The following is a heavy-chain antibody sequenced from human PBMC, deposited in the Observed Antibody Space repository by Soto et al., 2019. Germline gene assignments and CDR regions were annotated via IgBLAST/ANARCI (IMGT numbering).Heavy chain of an antibody. CDR1: GFIFSSYA. D-gene: IGHD3-10*01. Sequence: EVQLLESGGGLVQPGGSLRLSCAASGFIFSSYAMSWVRQAPGKGLEWVSAISGSGGSTYYADSVKGRFTISRDNSKNTMYLQMNSLRAEDTAVYYCAKDRLAFGEECMDVWGQGTTVTVSS. V-gene: IGHV3-23*01. J-gene: IGHJ6*02. CDR2: ISGSGGST. CDR3: AKDRLAFGEECMDV.